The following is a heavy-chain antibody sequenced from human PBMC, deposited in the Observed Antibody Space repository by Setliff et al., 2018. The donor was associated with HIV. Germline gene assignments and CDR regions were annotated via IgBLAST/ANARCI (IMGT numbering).Heavy chain of an antibody. CDR3: ARHAVPHYYDSSGPS. V-gene: IGHV4-39*01. CDR1: GGAISSSSYY. CDR2: IFYSGST. Sequence: PSETLSLTCNVSGGAISSSSYYWFWIRQPPGKGLEWIGSIFYSGSTYYNPSLKSRLTISVDTSKNQFSLKLNSVTSADTAVYYCARHAVPHYYDSSGPSWGPGTLVTVSS. J-gene: IGHJ5*02. D-gene: IGHD3-22*01.